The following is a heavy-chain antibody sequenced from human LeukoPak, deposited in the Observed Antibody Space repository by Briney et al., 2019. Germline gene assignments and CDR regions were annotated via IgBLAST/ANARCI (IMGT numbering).Heavy chain of an antibody. CDR3: ARMGIVGATALTFDY. CDR2: IYWDDDK. V-gene: IGHV2-5*02. CDR1: GFSLSTSGVG. Sequence: SGPTLVNPTQTLTLTCTFSGFSLSTSGVGVGWIRQPPGKALEWLALIYWDDDKRYSPSLKSRLTITKDTSKNQVVLTMTNMDPVDTATYYCARMGIVGATALTFDYWGQGTLVTVSS. D-gene: IGHD1-26*01. J-gene: IGHJ4*02.